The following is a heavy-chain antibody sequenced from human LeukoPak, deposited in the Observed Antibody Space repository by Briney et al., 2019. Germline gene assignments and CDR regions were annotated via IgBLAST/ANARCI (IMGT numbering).Heavy chain of an antibody. CDR1: GGTFSSYA. CDR2: IIPIFGTA. D-gene: IGHD6-13*01. Sequence: SVKVSCKASGGTFSSYAISWVRQAPGQGLEWMGGIIPIFGTANYAQKFQGRVTITTDESTSTSYMELSSLRSEDTAVYYCATGYSSSWYEAFDIWGQGTMVTVSS. J-gene: IGHJ3*02. V-gene: IGHV1-69*05. CDR3: ATGYSSSWYEAFDI.